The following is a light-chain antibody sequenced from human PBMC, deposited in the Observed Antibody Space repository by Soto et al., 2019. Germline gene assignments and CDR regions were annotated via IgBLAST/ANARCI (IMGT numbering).Light chain of an antibody. CDR2: NNG. Sequence: QSVLTQPPSASGTPGQRVTISCSGSSSNIGSNYVYWYQQLPGTAPKLLIYNNGQRPSGVPNRYSGSKSGTSASLAISGLRSEDEAEYYCATWHDSLSAWVFGGGTKLTVL. V-gene: IGLV1-47*01. CDR1: SSNIGSNY. J-gene: IGLJ3*02. CDR3: ATWHDSLSAWV.